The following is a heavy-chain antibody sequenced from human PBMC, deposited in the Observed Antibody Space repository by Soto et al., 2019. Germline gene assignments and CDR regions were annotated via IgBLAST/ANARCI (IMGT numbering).Heavy chain of an antibody. Sequence: PSETLSLTCTVSGGPISSYYCRWIRNHPGKGLEWIGYIYYSGSTNYNPSLKSRVTISVDTSKNQFSLKLSSVTAADTAVYYCARDVLWFGEPGYWFDPWGQGTLVTVS. CDR3: ARDVLWFGEPGYWFDP. CDR1: GGPISSYY. CDR2: IYYSGST. J-gene: IGHJ5*02. D-gene: IGHD3-10*01. V-gene: IGHV4-59*01.